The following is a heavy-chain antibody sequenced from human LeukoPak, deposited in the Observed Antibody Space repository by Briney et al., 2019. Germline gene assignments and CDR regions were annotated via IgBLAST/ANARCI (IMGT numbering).Heavy chain of an antibody. D-gene: IGHD3-22*01. CDR2: IYYSGST. J-gene: IGHJ4*02. V-gene: IGHV4-59*01. CDR1: GGSISSYY. CDR3: ARALHYYDSSGSTFN. Sequence: SETLSLTCTVSGGSISSYYWSWIRQPPGKGLEWIGYIYYSGSTNYNPSLKSRVTISVDTSKNQFSLKLSSVTAADTAVYYCARALHYYDSSGSTFNWGQGTLVTVSS.